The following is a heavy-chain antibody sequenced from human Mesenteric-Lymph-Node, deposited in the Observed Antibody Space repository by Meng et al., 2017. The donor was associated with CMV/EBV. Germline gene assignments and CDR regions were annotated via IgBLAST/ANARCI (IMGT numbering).Heavy chain of an antibody. CDR1: GGSFSSSSYY. CDR2: IYYSGST. V-gene: IGHV4-39*01. D-gene: IGHD3-10*01. J-gene: IGHJ5*02. CDR3: ARPHYYGSGSSPWFDP. Sequence: QLQLQESGPGLVKPSEPLSLTCTVSGGSFSSSSYYWGWIRQPPGKGLEWIGSIYYSGSTYYNPSLKSRVTISVDTSKNQFSLKLSSVTAADTAVYYCARPHYYGSGSSPWFDPWGQGTLVTVSS.